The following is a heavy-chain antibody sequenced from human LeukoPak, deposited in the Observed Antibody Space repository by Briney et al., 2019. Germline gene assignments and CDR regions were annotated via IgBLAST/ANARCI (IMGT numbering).Heavy chain of an antibody. V-gene: IGHV3-23*01. CDR3: ARNILFAFDI. CDR1: GFTFSSFA. CDR2: ISGSGGST. J-gene: IGHJ3*02. Sequence: GGSLRLSCAASGFTFSSFAMSWVRQAPGEGLEWVSIISGSGGSTHYADSVKGRFTISRDNSKNTLYLQVNSLRAEDTAMYYCARNILFAFDIWGQGTMVTVSS.